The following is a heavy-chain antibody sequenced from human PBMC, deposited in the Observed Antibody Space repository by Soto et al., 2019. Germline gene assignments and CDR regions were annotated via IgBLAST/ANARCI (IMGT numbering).Heavy chain of an antibody. Sequence: QVQLQESGPGLVKPSQTLSLTCTVSGGSISSGGYYWSWLRQHPGKGLEWIGYIYYSGSTYYNPSSKSRVTVSVDTSKNQFSLELSSVTAAYTAVDYCAREGGANPAVDISGQGTMVTVSS. J-gene: IGHJ3*02. CDR1: GGSISSGGYY. CDR2: IYYSGST. D-gene: IGHD2-8*01. V-gene: IGHV4-31*03. CDR3: AREGGANPAVDI.